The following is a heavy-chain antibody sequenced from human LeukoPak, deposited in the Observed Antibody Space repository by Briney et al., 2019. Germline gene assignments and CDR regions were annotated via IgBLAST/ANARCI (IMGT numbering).Heavy chain of an antibody. J-gene: IGHJ4*02. V-gene: IGHV2-5*01. CDR3: AHISVSATVRGVIIDTYFDY. CDR2: TYWNDDK. D-gene: IGHD3-10*01. Sequence: SGPTLVNPTQTLTLTCTYSGFPLSTSAVGVGWIRQPPGKALEWLALTYWNDDKRYSPSLKSRLTITKDTSKNQVVLTMTNMDPVDTATYYCAHISVSATVRGVIIDTYFDYWGRGTLVTVSS. CDR1: GFPLSTSAVG.